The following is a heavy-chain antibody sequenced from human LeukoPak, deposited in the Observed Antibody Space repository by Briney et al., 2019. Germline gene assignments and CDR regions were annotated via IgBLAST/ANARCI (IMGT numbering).Heavy chain of an antibody. CDR2: IYYSGST. CDR3: ARQGSVAGTGIDY. D-gene: IGHD6-19*01. Sequence: SETLSLTCTVSGGSISSSSYYWGWIRQPPGKGLEWIGSIYYSGSTYYNPSLKSRVTISVDTSKNQFSLKLSSVPAADTAVYYCARQGSVAGTGIDYWGQGTLVTVSS. CDR1: GGSISSSSYY. J-gene: IGHJ4*02. V-gene: IGHV4-39*01.